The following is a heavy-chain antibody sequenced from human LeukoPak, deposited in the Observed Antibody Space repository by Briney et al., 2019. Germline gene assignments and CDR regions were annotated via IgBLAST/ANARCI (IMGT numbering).Heavy chain of an antibody. CDR3: ARYRQTAYYFDY. CDR1: GYSISSGYY. Sequence: SETLSLTCSVSGYSISSGYYWGWIRQPPGKGLEWIGSIYHSGNTFYNPSLKSRVNISVDTSKNQFSLKLRSVTAADTAVYYCARYRQTAYYFDYWGQGTLVVVSS. V-gene: IGHV4-38-2*02. CDR2: IYHSGNT. D-gene: IGHD1-14*01. J-gene: IGHJ4*02.